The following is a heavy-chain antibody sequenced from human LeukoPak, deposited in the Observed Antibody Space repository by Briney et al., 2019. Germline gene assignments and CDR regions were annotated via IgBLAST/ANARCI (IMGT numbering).Heavy chain of an antibody. CDR2: IYYGGRS. CDR1: GGSISSSTYY. CDR3: GRPLGCFSSACPYDAFGI. D-gene: IGHD2-2*01. Sequence: SETVSLTCTVSGGSISSSTYYWGWIRQPPGKGLEWIGNIYYGGRSYSNPSLKSRVTISVDTSKNQFSLKLSSVTAADTAVYYCGRPLGCFSSACPYDAFGIWGHGTMVTVSS. J-gene: IGHJ3*02. V-gene: IGHV4-39*01.